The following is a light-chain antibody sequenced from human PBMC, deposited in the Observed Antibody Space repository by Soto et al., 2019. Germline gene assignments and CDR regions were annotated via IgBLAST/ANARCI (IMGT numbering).Light chain of an antibody. CDR3: QHYGYSSTWT. Sequence: EIVLTQSPGTLSLSPGERATLSCRASQSFSSSYLAWYQQKPGQAPSLLFYGASSRATGIPDTLSGSASGTDVNPAISRPEADDFSVFYCQHYGYSSTWTFGQGTKVEI. V-gene: IGKV3-20*01. CDR2: GAS. CDR1: QSFSSSY. J-gene: IGKJ1*01.